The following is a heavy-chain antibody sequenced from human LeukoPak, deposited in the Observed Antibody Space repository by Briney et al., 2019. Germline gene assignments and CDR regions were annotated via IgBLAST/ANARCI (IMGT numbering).Heavy chain of an antibody. Sequence: GASVKVSCKASGYTFTSYGISWVRQAPGQGLEWMGWISAYNGNTNYAQKLQGRVTMTTNTSTSTAYMELRSLRSDDTAVYYCARDYYGSGSYIPFDYWGQGTLVTVSS. D-gene: IGHD3-10*01. CDR1: GYTFTSYG. V-gene: IGHV1-18*01. CDR3: ARDYYGSGSYIPFDY. J-gene: IGHJ4*02. CDR2: ISAYNGNT.